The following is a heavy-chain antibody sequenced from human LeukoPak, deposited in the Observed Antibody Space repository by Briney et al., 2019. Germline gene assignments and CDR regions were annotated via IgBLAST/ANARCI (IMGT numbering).Heavy chain of an antibody. CDR3: ARDRCSGGSCTRALFDY. CDR1: GFTFSSYS. Sequence: TGGSLRLSCAASGFTFSSYSMNWVRQAPRKGLEWVSSISSSSSYIYYADSVKGRFTISRDNAKNSLYLQMNSLRAEDTAVYYCARDRCSGGSCTRALFDYWGQGTLVTVSS. D-gene: IGHD2-15*01. CDR2: ISSSSSYI. J-gene: IGHJ4*02. V-gene: IGHV3-21*01.